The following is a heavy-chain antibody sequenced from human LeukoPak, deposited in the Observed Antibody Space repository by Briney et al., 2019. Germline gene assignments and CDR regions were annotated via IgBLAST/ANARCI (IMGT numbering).Heavy chain of an antibody. J-gene: IGHJ6*03. CDR3: AKGDNPYYYYYMDV. Sequence: ISWTSASIGYADSVKGRFTISRENAKNSLYLQMNSLRAEDMALYYCAKGDNPYYYYYMDVWGKGTTVTVSS. D-gene: IGHD1-14*01. V-gene: IGHV3-9*03. CDR2: ISWTSASI.